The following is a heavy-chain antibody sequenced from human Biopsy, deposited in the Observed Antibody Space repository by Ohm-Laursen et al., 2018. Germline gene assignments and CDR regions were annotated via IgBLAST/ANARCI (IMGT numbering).Heavy chain of an antibody. CDR2: INTYSGNT. D-gene: IGHD4-17*01. V-gene: IGHV1-18*01. CDR3: ARDYYPYVDYLKDVPLCDS. CDR1: GYTFTTYG. Sequence: SVKVSCKTSGYTFTTYGISWVRQAPGQGLEWMGWINTYSGNTNYGEKFHDRVIMTSDTSTSTAYLEHRSLRSDDTAVYYCARDYYPYVDYLKDVPLCDSWGQGTLVTVSS. J-gene: IGHJ4*02.